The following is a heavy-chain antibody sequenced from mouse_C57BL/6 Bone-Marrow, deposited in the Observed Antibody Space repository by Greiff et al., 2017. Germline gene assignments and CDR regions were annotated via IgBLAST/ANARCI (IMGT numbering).Heavy chain of an antibody. D-gene: IGHD5-5*01. CDR3: TLPYYFDY. J-gene: IGHJ2*01. V-gene: IGHV14-4*01. CDR1: GFNIKDDY. Sequence: VQLQQSGAELVRPGASVKLSCTASGFNIKDDYMHWVKPRPEQGLEWIGWIDPENGDTEYASKFQGKATITADTSSNTAYLQLSSLTSEDTAVYYCTLPYYFDYWGQGTTLTVSS. CDR2: IDPENGDT.